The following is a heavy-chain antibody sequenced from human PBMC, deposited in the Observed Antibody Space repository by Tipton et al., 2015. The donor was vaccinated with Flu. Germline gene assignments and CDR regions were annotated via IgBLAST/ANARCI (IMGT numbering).Heavy chain of an antibody. J-gene: IGHJ1*01. CDR1: GGSISSYTYY. Sequence: TLSLTCTVSGGSISSYTYYWSWIRQPAGKGLEWIGRIYTSGSTNYNPSLKSRVTMSVDTSKNQFSLKLTSVSAADTAAYYCAKSGSYLEYLQHWGQGTLVTVSS. D-gene: IGHD1-26*01. CDR2: IYTSGST. V-gene: IGHV4-61*02. CDR3: AKSGSYLEYLQH.